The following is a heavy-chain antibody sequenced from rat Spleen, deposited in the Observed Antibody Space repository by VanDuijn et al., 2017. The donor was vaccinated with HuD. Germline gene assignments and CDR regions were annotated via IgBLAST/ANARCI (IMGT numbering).Heavy chain of an antibody. Sequence: EVQLVASDGGLVQPGRSLKLSCAASGFTFSNYYMAWVRQAPTKGLEWVATISYDGGRNFYRDSVKGRFTISRDNAKRNLNLQMNSLRSEDTATYYCARGESNSDYFDYWGQGVMVTVSS. CDR3: ARGESNSDYFDY. CDR2: ISYDGGRN. CDR1: GFTFSNYY. D-gene: IGHD4-4*01. V-gene: IGHV5-29*01. J-gene: IGHJ2*01.